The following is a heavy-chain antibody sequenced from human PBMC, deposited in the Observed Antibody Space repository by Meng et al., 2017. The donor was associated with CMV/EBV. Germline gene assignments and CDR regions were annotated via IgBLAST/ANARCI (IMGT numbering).Heavy chain of an antibody. J-gene: IGHJ5*02. D-gene: IGHD1/OR15-1a*01. V-gene: IGHV4-34*01. Sequence: GSLRLSCAVYGGSFSGYYWSWIRQPPGKGLEWIGEINHSGSTNYNPSLKSRVTISVDTSKNQFSLKLSSVTAADTAVYYCARGLYNWNTGWFDPWGQGTLVTAPQ. CDR2: INHSGST. CDR1: GGSFSGYY. CDR3: ARGLYNWNTGWFDP.